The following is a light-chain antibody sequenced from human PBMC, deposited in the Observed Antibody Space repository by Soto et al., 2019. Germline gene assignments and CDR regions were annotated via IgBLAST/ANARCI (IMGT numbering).Light chain of an antibody. V-gene: IGLV3-1*01. CDR2: QDT. J-gene: IGLJ2*01. CDR1: KLGYKY. Sequence: SYELTQPPSVSVSPGQTASITCSGDKLGYKYACWYQQKPGQSPVLVIYQDTKRPSGIPERFSGSNSGNTATLTISGTQAMDEADYYCQAWDSSTLVVFGGGTQLTVL. CDR3: QAWDSSTLVV.